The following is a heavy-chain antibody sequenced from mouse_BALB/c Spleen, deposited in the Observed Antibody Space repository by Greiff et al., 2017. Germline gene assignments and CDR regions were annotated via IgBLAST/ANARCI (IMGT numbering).Heavy chain of an antibody. J-gene: IGHJ4*01. Sequence: EVQLQQSGAELVKPGASVKLSCTASGFNINDTYMHWVKQRPEQGLEWIGSIDPANGNTKSDPKFQGKATITADTSSNTAYLQLSSLTSEDTAVYYCARWGGAMDYWGQGTSVTVSS. CDR1: GFNINDTY. V-gene: IGHV14-3*02. CDR3: ARWGGAMDY. CDR2: IDPANGNT.